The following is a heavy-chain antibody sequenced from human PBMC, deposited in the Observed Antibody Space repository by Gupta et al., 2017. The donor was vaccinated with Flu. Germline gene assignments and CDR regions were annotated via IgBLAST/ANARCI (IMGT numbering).Heavy chain of an antibody. Sequence: QVQLQESGPGLVKPSETLSLTCTVSGGSISSYYWSWIRQPPGKGLEWIGYIYYSGSTNYNPSLKSRVTISVDTSKNQFSLKLSSVTAADTAVYYCARMYYYDSSGYYLAANAFDIWGQGTMVTVSS. CDR3: ARMYYYDSSGYYLAANAFDI. D-gene: IGHD3-22*01. J-gene: IGHJ3*02. V-gene: IGHV4-59*01. CDR1: GGSISSYY. CDR2: IYYSGST.